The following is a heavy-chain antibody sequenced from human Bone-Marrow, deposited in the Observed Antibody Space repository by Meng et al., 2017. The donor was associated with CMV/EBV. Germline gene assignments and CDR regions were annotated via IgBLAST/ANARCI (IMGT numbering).Heavy chain of an antibody. Sequence: ASVKVSCKASGYTFTSYGISWVRQAPGQGLGWMGWISAYNGNTNYAQKLQGRVTMTTDTSTSTAYMELRSLRSDDTAVYYCASYYDFWSGYPEQYYFDYWGQGTLVTVSS. J-gene: IGHJ4*02. CDR2: ISAYNGNT. V-gene: IGHV1-18*01. D-gene: IGHD3-3*01. CDR3: ASYYDFWSGYPEQYYFDY. CDR1: GYTFTSYG.